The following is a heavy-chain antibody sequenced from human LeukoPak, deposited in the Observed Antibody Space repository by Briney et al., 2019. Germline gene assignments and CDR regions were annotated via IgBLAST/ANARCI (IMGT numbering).Heavy chain of an antibody. CDR2: INHSGST. CDR3: ARTHRRSGSYLVFDI. Sequence: SETLSLTCAVYGGSFSGYYWGWIRQPPGKGLEWIGEINHSGSTNYNPSLKSRVTLSVDTSKNQFSLKLSSVTAADTAVYYCARTHRRSGSYLVFDIWGQGTMVTVSS. V-gene: IGHV4-34*01. J-gene: IGHJ3*02. CDR1: GGSFSGYY. D-gene: IGHD1-26*01.